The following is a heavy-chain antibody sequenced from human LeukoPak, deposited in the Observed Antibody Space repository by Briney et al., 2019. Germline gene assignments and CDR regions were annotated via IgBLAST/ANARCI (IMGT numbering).Heavy chain of an antibody. V-gene: IGHV1-18*01. Sequence: ASVRVSCEAFGYTLTSYGFNWMRQAPGQGLEWMGWISTQSGDTNYAQKVQGRLTLTADRSTNTAYMELRSLRSDDTAVYYCARDRRSFNGNYVGSQNWGQGTLVTVSS. CDR3: ARDRRSFNGNYVGSQN. J-gene: IGHJ1*01. CDR1: GYTLTSYG. D-gene: IGHD1-7*01. CDR2: ISTQSGDT.